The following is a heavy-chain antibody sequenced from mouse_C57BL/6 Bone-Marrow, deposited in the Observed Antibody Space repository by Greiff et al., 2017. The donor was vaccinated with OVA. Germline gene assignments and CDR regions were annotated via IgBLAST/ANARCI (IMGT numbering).Heavy chain of an antibody. CDR3: ARFGYYYYGSPYWYFDV. J-gene: IGHJ1*03. V-gene: IGHV1-18*01. D-gene: IGHD1-1*01. Sequence: VQLQQSGPELVKPGASVKIPCKASGYTFTDYNMDWVKQSHGKSLEWIGDINPNNGGTIYNQKFKGKATLTVDKSSSTAYMELRSLTSEDTAVYYCARFGYYYYGSPYWYFDVWGTGTTVTVSS. CDR1: GYTFTDYN. CDR2: INPNNGGT.